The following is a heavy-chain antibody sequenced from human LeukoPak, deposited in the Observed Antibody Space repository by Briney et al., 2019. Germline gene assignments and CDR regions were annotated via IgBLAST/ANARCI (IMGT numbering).Heavy chain of an antibody. Sequence: ASVKVSCKASGYTFTSYAMHWVRQAPGQRLEWMGWINAGNGNTKYSQKFQGRVTITRDTSASTAYMGLSSLRSEDTAVYYCARGSAARLDFDYWGQGTLVTVSS. D-gene: IGHD6-6*01. J-gene: IGHJ4*02. CDR3: ARGSAARLDFDY. CDR1: GYTFTSYA. CDR2: INAGNGNT. V-gene: IGHV1-3*01.